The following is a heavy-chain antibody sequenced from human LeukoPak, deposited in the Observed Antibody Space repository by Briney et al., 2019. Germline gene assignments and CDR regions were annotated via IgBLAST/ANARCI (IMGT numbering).Heavy chain of an antibody. CDR2: INAGNGNT. Sequence: ASVKVSCKASGYTFTSYAMHWVRQAPGQRLEWMGWINAGNGNTKYSQKFQGRVTITRDTSASTAYMELSSLRSEDTAVYYCAREHTVFDILTGYYNSTFDPWGQGTLVTISS. D-gene: IGHD3-9*01. CDR3: AREHTVFDILTGYYNSTFDP. J-gene: IGHJ5*02. CDR1: GYTFTSYA. V-gene: IGHV1-3*01.